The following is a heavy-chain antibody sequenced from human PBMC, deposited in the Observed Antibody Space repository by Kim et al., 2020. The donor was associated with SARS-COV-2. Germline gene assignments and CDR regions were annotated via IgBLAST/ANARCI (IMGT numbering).Heavy chain of an antibody. CDR2: IYTSRST. CDR3: ARGGAVADGVDYYY. V-gene: IGHV4-4*07. D-gene: IGHD6-19*01. CDR1: CGSISSYY. J-gene: IGHJ6*01. Sequence: SETLSLTCTVSCGSISSYYWSWIRQPARKGLEWIGRIYTSRSTNYNPSLKSRDTMSVDTSKIQFSLKLSSVTAADAGVYYYARGGAVADGVDYYY.